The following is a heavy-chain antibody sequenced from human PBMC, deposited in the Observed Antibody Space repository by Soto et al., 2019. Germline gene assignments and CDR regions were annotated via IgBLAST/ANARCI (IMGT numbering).Heavy chain of an antibody. CDR2: ISYDGSNK. J-gene: IGHJ4*02. D-gene: IGHD6-19*01. Sequence: QVQLVESGGGVVQPGRSLRLSCAASGFTFSSYAMHWVRQAPGKGLEWVAVISYDGSNKYYADSVKGRFTISRDNSKNTLYLQMNSLRAEDTAVYYCARGLSHFDYWGQGTLVTVSS. CDR3: ARGLSHFDY. CDR1: GFTFSSYA. V-gene: IGHV3-30-3*01.